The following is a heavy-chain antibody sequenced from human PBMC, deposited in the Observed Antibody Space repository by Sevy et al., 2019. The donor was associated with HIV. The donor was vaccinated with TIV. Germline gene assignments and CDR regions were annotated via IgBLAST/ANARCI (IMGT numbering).Heavy chain of an antibody. CDR3: AKDAPSRFDY. V-gene: IGHV3-30*02. CDR1: GFTFRNYD. J-gene: IGHJ4*02. CDR2: IRYDGSHK. Sequence: GGSLRLSCAASGFTFRNYDMHWVRQAPGKGLEWISFIRYDGSHKSYAESVKGRFTISSDNSKKTIDLNMNSLRPEDTAVYFCAKDAPSRFDYWGQGALVTVSS.